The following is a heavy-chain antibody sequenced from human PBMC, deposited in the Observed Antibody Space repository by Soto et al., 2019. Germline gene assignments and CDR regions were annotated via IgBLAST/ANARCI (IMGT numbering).Heavy chain of an antibody. CDR2: ISAYNGNT. CDR1: GYTFTSYG. Sequence: ASVKVSCKASGYTFTSYGISWVRQAPGQGLEWMGWISAYNGNTNYAQKLQGRVTMTRDTSTSTVYMELSSLRSEDTAVYYCASGKDSSGYSYYFDYWGQGTLVTVSS. CDR3: ASGKDSSGYSYYFDY. D-gene: IGHD3-22*01. J-gene: IGHJ4*02. V-gene: IGHV1-18*01.